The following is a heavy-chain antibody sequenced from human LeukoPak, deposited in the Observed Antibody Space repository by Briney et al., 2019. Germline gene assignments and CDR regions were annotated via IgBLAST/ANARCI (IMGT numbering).Heavy chain of an antibody. CDR1: GFTVSSNY. CDR2: IYSGGST. CDR3: ATCSGGSCYNFDY. Sequence: PGGSLRLSCAASGFTVSSNYMSWVRQAPGKGLEWVSVIYSGGSTYYADSVKGRFTISRDNSKNTLYLQMNSLRAEDTAMYYCATCSGGSCYNFDYWGQGTLVTVSS. V-gene: IGHV3-53*01. J-gene: IGHJ4*02. D-gene: IGHD2-15*01.